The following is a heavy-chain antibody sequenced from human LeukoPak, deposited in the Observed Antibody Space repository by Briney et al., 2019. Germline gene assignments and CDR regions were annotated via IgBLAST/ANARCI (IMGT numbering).Heavy chain of an antibody. J-gene: IGHJ5*02. CDR3: AKGGIAVAGTWFDP. V-gene: IGHV3-9*03. CDR1: GFTLDDYA. Sequence: PGRSLRLSCAASGFTLDDYAMHWVRQAPGKGLEWVSGISWNGGNIGYADSVKGRFIISRDNARNSLYLQMNSLRAEDMALYYCAKGGIAVAGTWFDPWGQGTLVTVSS. D-gene: IGHD6-19*01. CDR2: ISWNGGNI.